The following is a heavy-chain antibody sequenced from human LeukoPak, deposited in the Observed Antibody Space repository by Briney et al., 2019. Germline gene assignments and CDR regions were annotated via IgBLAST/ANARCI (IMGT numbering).Heavy chain of an antibody. CDR2: ISGSAGST. D-gene: IGHD4-17*01. J-gene: IGHJ4*02. Sequence: GGSLRLSCAASGLTFSNYGMSWVRQAPGKGLEWVSAISGSAGSTHYADSVKGRLTISRDNSKNTLYLQMNSLRAEDTAVYYCAKDRALYGDYGYYFDFWGQGALVTVSS. CDR3: AKDRALYGDYGYYFDF. CDR1: GLTFSNYG. V-gene: IGHV3-23*01.